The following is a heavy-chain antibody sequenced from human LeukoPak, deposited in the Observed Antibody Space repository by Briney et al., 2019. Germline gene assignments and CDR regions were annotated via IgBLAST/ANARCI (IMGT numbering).Heavy chain of an antibody. CDR1: GFTFSSYW. J-gene: IGHJ4*02. V-gene: IGHV3-74*01. D-gene: IGHD7-27*01. CDR2: INPGGSST. CDR3: AKDHANQLGILDY. Sequence: GGSLRLSCAASGFTFSSYWMHWVRQVPGKGLVWVSRINPGGSSTAYADSVKGRFTISRDNAENTLYLQMDSLRAEDTAVYYCAKDHANQLGILDYWGQGTQVTVSS.